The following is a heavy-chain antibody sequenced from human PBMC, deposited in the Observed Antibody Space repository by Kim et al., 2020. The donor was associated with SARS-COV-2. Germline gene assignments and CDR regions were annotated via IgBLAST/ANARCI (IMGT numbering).Heavy chain of an antibody. CDR3: AKDCNWYFEL. J-gene: IGHJ2*01. CDR2: ISSGVIT. V-gene: IGHV3-48*02. Sequence: GGSLRLSCVGSKFTLNSYTMKWVRQAPGKGPEWVSYISSGVITDADSVKGRFTVSRASAKNALYLQMNSLSDEDTAVYYCAKDCNWYFELWGRGTLVTVSS. CDR1: KFTLNSYT.